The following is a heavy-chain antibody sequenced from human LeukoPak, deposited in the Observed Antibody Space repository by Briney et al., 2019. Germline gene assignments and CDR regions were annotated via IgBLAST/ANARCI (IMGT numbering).Heavy chain of an antibody. CDR3: AREPYDFWSGYFDP. CDR1: GYTFTSYG. V-gene: IGHV1-18*01. Sequence: GASVKVSCKASGYTFTSYGISWVRQAPGQGLEWVGWISAYNGNTNYAQKLQGRVTMATDTSTSTAYMELRSLRSDDTAVYYCAREPYDFWSGYFDPWGQGTPVTVSS. J-gene: IGHJ5*02. D-gene: IGHD3-3*01. CDR2: ISAYNGNT.